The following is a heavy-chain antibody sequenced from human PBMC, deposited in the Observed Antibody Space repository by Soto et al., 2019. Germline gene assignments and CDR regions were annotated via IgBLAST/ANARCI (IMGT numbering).Heavy chain of an antibody. V-gene: IGHV3-23*01. D-gene: IGHD6-13*01. Sequence: EVQLLESGGGLVQPGGSLRLTCATSGFTFSNYAIYWVRQAPGKGLEWVSGITISGTTTYYADSVKGRFTISRDNSMNSVFLQMNSLRVEDTAVYYCAKKVASAGGDWFDPWGQGTLVTVSS. CDR2: ITISGTTT. J-gene: IGHJ5*02. CDR1: GFTFSNYA. CDR3: AKKVASAGGDWFDP.